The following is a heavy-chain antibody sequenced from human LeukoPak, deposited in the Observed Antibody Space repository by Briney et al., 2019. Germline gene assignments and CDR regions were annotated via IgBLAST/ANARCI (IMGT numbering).Heavy chain of an antibody. CDR1: GFTFSSYA. V-gene: IGHV3-23*01. D-gene: IGHD3-10*01. CDR2: ISGSGGST. CDR3: ATLLLWFGESDY. J-gene: IGHJ4*02. Sequence: GGSLRLSCAASGFTFSSYAMSWVRQAPGKGLEWVSAISGSGGSTYYADSVKGRFTISRDNSKNTLYLKMNSLRAEDTAVYYCATLLLWFGESDYWGQGTLVTVSS.